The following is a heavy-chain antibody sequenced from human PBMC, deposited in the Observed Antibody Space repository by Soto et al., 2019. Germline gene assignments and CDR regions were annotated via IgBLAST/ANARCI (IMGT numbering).Heavy chain of an antibody. CDR3: AGVWAAAGPGAWWFDP. Sequence: SVKVSCKASGGTFSSYAISWVRQAPGQGLEWMGGIIPIFGTANYAQKFQGRVTITADESTSTAYMELSSLRSEDTAVYYCAGVWAAAGPGAWWFDPWGQGTLVTVSS. J-gene: IGHJ5*02. CDR1: GGTFSSYA. D-gene: IGHD6-13*01. V-gene: IGHV1-69*13. CDR2: IIPIFGTA.